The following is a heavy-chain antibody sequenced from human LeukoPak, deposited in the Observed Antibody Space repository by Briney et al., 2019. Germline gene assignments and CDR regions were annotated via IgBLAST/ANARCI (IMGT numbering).Heavy chain of an antibody. D-gene: IGHD2-15*01. CDR2: ISSSTSAM. V-gene: IGHV3-48*01. CDR1: GVTFSTYD. CDR3: ATTSGGYPNYYFGY. J-gene: IGHJ4*02. Sequence: GSLRLSCAASGVTFSTYDMHWVRQAPGKGLEWVSYISSSTSAMFYADSVEGRFTISRDNAKNSLYLQMNSLRADDTAVYFCATTSGGYPNYYFGYWGQGILVTVSS.